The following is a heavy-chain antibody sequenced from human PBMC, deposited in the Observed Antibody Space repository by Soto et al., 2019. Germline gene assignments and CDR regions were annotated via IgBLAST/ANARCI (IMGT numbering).Heavy chain of an antibody. V-gene: IGHV3-33*01. Sequence: GGSLRLSCAASGFTFSRYGMHWARQAPGKGLEWVALVWFDGSDKYSSDSVTGRFTISRDNSKNTLYLQMNSLRAEDTAVYYCARLFCSASSCYSVGGFDIWGQGTMVTVSS. CDR3: ARLFCSASSCYSVGGFDI. CDR1: GFTFSRYG. D-gene: IGHD2-15*01. J-gene: IGHJ3*02. CDR2: VWFDGSDK.